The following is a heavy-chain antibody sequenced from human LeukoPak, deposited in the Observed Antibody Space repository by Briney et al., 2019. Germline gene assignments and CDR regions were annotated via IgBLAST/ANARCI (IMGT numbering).Heavy chain of an antibody. CDR3: ARVGTIFGVAPDARYYYYYYMDV. Sequence: ASVKVSCKASGYTFTSYAMNLVRQAPGQGLEWIGRINTNTGNPTYAQGFTGRFVFSLDTSVSTAYLQISSLKAEDTAVYYCARVGTIFGVAPDARYYYYYYMDVWGKGTTVTVSS. CDR2: INTNTGNP. V-gene: IGHV7-4-1*02. D-gene: IGHD3-3*01. J-gene: IGHJ6*03. CDR1: GYTFTSYA.